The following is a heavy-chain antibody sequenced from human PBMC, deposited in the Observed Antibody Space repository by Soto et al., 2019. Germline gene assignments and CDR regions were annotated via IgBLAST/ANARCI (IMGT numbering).Heavy chain of an antibody. V-gene: IGHV1-3*01. CDR3: ARRVNYDILTGYQSHFDY. Sequence: GASVKVSCKTSGYSFPSYPMHWVRQAPGQRLEWMGWINAGNGNTKYSQKFQGRLSISGDTSASTAYMELSSLRYEDTAVYYCARRVNYDILTGYQSHFDYWGQGTLVTVSS. CDR2: INAGNGNT. J-gene: IGHJ4*02. D-gene: IGHD3-9*01. CDR1: GYSFPSYP.